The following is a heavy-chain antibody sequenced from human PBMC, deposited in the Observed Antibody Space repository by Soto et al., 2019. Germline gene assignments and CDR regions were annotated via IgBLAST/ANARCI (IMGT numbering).Heavy chain of an antibody. J-gene: IGHJ4*02. V-gene: IGHV3-33*01. D-gene: IGHD6-13*01. Sequence: QVQLVESGGGVVQPGRSLRLSCSASGFTFNAYGMHWVRQAPGKGLEWVALIWYDGINKFYADSVKGRFTISRDNSKNSLSLKLSSRRAGDTAVDYWGRDGGAADPAHFDYWGQGTLVTVSS. CDR3: GRDGGAADPAHFDY. CDR1: GFTFNAYG. CDR2: IWYDGINK.